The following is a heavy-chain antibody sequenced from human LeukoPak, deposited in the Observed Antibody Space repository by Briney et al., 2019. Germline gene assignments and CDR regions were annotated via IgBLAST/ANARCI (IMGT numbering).Heavy chain of an antibody. J-gene: IGHJ5*02. CDR2: ISSSSSYI. CDR3: ARGADTGYSSDS. D-gene: IGHD6-19*01. V-gene: IGHV3-21*01. CDR1: GFTFSSYT. Sequence: GGSLRLSCAASGFTFSSYTMNWVRQAPGKGLEWVSSISSSSSYIYYADSVKGRFTISRDNAKNTLYLQMNSLRAEDTAVYYCARGADTGYSSDSWGQGTLVTVSS.